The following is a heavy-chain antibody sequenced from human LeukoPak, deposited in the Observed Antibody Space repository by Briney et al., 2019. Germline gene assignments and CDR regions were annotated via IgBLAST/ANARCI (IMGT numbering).Heavy chain of an antibody. J-gene: IGHJ6*03. Sequence: SETLSLTCTVSGGSISSYYWSWIRQPAGKGLEWIGRIYTSGSTNYNPSLKSRVTMSVDTSKNQFPLKLSSVTAADTAVYYCASTGRYFDPGYYYYMDVWGKGTTVTVSS. CDR1: GGSISSYY. V-gene: IGHV4-4*07. CDR3: ASTGRYFDPGYYYYMDV. D-gene: IGHD3-9*01. CDR2: IYTSGST.